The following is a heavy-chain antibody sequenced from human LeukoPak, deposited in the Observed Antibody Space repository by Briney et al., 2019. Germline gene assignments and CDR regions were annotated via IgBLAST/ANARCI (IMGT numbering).Heavy chain of an antibody. CDR1: GITLSNYG. J-gene: IGHJ4*02. CDR2: ISDSGGRT. CDR3: AKRGVVIRVILVGFHKEAYYFDS. D-gene: IGHD3-22*01. Sequence: GGSLRLSCVVSGITLSNYGMSWVRQAPGKGLEWVAGISDSGGRTNYADSVEGRFTISRDNPKNTLYLQMNSLRADDTAVYFCAKRGVVIRVILVGFHKEAYYFDSWGQGALVTVSS. V-gene: IGHV3-23*01.